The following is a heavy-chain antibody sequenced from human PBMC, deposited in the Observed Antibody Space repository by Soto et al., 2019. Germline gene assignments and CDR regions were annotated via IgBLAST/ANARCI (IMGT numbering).Heavy chain of an antibody. J-gene: IGHJ5*02. Sequence: PSETLSLTCAVSGGSISSGGYSWSWIRQPPGKGLEWIGYIYHSGSTYYNPSLKSRVTISVDRSKNQFSLKLSSVTAADTAVYYCARSVLWFGELRPNWFDPWGQGTLVTVSS. V-gene: IGHV4-30-2*01. D-gene: IGHD3-10*01. CDR2: IYHSGST. CDR3: ARSVLWFGELRPNWFDP. CDR1: GGSISSGGYS.